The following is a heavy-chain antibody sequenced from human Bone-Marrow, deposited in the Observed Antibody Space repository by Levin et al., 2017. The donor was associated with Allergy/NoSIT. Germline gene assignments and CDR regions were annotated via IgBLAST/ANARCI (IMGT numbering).Heavy chain of an antibody. V-gene: IGHV3-33*01. CDR2: IWYDGSNK. D-gene: IGHD6-19*01. J-gene: IGHJ3*02. CDR3: ARDQRSRVNSGWYEGNAFDI. CDR1: GFTFSSYG. Sequence: PGGSLRLSCAASGFTFSSYGMHWVRQAPGKGLEWVAVIWYDGSNKYYADSVKGRFTISRDNSKNTLYLQMNSLRAEDTAVYYCARDQRSRVNSGWYEGNAFDIWGQGTMVTVSS.